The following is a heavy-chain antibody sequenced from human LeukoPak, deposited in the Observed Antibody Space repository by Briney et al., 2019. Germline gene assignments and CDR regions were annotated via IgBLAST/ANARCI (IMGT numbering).Heavy chain of an antibody. D-gene: IGHD5-12*01. J-gene: IGHJ4*02. CDR2: ISSSSSYI. Sequence: GGSLRLSCAASGFTFSSYSMNWVRQAPGKGLEWVSSISSSSSYIYYADSVKGRFTISRDNAKSSLYLQMNSLRAEDTAVYYCARSTVNSGYVQSALLDYWGQGTLVTVSS. CDR1: GFTFSSYS. CDR3: ARSTVNSGYVQSALLDY. V-gene: IGHV3-21*01.